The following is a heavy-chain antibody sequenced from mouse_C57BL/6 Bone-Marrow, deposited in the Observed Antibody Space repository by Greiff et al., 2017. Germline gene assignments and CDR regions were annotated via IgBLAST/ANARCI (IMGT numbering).Heavy chain of an antibody. CDR2: IYPRSGST. Sequence: LVEPGAELARPGASVKLSCKASGYTFTSYGISWVKQRTGQGLEWIGEIYPRSGSTYYNEKFKGKATLTADKSSSTAYMELRSLTSEDSAVYFYAVLSAYWGQGTLVTVSA. J-gene: IGHJ3*01. CDR3: AVLSAY. CDR1: GYTFTSYG. V-gene: IGHV1-81*01.